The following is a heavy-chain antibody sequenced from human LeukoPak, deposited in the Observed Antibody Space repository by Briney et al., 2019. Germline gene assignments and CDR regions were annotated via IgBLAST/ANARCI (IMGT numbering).Heavy chain of an antibody. CDR2: IHNSGST. CDR3: ARRVSGWFYFDY. Sequence: SETLSLTCTVSGGSISSDYWSWIRQPPGKGLEWIGHIHNSGSTKYNPSLKGRVIISVDTSKNQFSLKLSSVTAADTAVFYCARRVSGWFYFDYWGQGTLVTVSS. CDR1: GGSISSDY. V-gene: IGHV4-59*08. J-gene: IGHJ4*02. D-gene: IGHD6-19*01.